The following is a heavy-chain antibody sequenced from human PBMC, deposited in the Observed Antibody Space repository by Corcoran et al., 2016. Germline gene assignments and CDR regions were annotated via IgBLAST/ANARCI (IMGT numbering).Heavy chain of an antibody. CDR2: TNPNSGDT. J-gene: IGHJ4*02. Sequence: QVQVVQSGAEVKKPGASVKVSCKASGYSFTDYYMHWVRQAPGQGLEWMGWTNPNSGDTKYEQKFQGRVTMTRDASISTAYMELSSRRSDDTAVYYCATLGAAVSYWGQGTLVTVSS. V-gene: IGHV1-2*02. CDR3: ATLGAAVSY. D-gene: IGHD6-25*01. CDR1: GYSFTDYY.